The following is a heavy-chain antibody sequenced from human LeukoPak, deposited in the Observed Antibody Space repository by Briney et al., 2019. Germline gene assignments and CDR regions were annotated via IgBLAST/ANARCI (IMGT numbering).Heavy chain of an antibody. CDR2: INHSGST. J-gene: IGHJ4*02. Sequence: SETLSLTCAVYGGSFSGYYWSWIRQPPGKGLEWIGEINHSGSTNYNPSLKSRVTISVDTSKNQFSLKLSSVTAADTAVYYCATARGYSSSRAYFYWGQGTLVTVAS. CDR3: ATARGYSSSRAYFY. V-gene: IGHV4-34*01. D-gene: IGHD6-6*01. CDR1: GGSFSGYY.